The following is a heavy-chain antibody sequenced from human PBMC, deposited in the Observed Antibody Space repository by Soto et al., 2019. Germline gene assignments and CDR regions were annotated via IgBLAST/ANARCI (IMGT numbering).Heavy chain of an antibody. J-gene: IGHJ5*01. Sequence: EVQLLESGGGLVQPGGSLRLSCATSGFMFGSYAMNWVRQAPGKGLEWVSVISGGGSTTNYADSVRGRFTTSRDSSTDTVYLQMYRLRVEDTAVYYCAKARKYSSPYDSWGQGTLVTVSS. V-gene: IGHV3-23*01. CDR3: AKARKYSSPYDS. CDR1: GFMFGSYA. D-gene: IGHD6-19*01. CDR2: ISGGGSTT.